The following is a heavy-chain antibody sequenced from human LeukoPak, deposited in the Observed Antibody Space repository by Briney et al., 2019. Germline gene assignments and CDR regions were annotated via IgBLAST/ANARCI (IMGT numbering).Heavy chain of an antibody. CDR2: INHSGST. J-gene: IGHJ4*02. Sequence: PSETLSLTCAVYGGSFSGYYWSWIRQPPGKGLEWIGEINHSGSTNYNPSLKSRVTISVDTSKNQFSPKLSSVTAADTAVYYCARGRGYSYGPGDYWGQGTLVTVSS. V-gene: IGHV4-34*01. CDR1: GGSFSGYY. CDR3: ARGRGYSYGPGDY. D-gene: IGHD5-18*01.